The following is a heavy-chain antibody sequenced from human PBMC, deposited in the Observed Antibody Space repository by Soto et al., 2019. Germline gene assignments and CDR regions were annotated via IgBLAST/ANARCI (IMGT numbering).Heavy chain of an antibody. CDR2: ISAYSGDT. CDR1: GYTFTGYS. V-gene: IGHV1-18*01. J-gene: IGHJ4*02. D-gene: IGHD4-17*01. Sequence: QVQLVQSGAEVKKPGASVKVSCKASGYTFTGYSVGWVRQAPGQGLEWMGWISAYSGDTYYAQRFQYRLTMTTDASTSTAYMELTSLRSDDTAVYYCARPSGSYGDYAWSLKYWGQGTLVTFSS. CDR3: ARPSGSYGDYAWSLKY.